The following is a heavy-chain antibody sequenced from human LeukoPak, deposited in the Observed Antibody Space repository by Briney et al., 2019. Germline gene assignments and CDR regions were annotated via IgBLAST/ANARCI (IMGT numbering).Heavy chain of an antibody. V-gene: IGHV3-21*01. CDR2: ISSSSSYI. D-gene: IGHD1-14*01. CDR1: GSTFSSYN. CDR3: ASSRHGPPDDY. J-gene: IGHJ4*02. Sequence: GGSLRLSCAASGSTFSSYNMNWVRQAPGKGLEWVSSISSSSSYIYYADSVKGRFTISRDNAKNSLYLQMNSLRAEDTAVYYCASSRHGPPDDYWGQGTLVTVSS.